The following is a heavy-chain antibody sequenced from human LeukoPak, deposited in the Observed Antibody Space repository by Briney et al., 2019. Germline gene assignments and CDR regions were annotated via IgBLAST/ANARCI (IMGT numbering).Heavy chain of an antibody. CDR2: ISSSSSYI. Sequence: PGGSLGLSCAASGFTFSSYNMNWVRQAPGKGLEWVSSISSSSSYIYYADSVKGRFTISRDNAKNSLYLQMNSLRAEDTAVYYCARGSGGYSGYDILDYWGQGTLVTVSS. J-gene: IGHJ4*02. V-gene: IGHV3-21*01. CDR3: ARGSGGYSGYDILDY. CDR1: GFTFSSYN. D-gene: IGHD5-12*01.